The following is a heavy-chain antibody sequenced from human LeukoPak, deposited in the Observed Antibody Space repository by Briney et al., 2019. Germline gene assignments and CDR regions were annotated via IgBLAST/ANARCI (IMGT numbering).Heavy chain of an antibody. Sequence: PGGSLRLSCATSGFTFGDYGLSWVRRAPGKGLEGLCATNYNGAITDYADSVKGRFTISRDNAKNSLYLRMDSLRAEDTALHYCARVRLGPSFSVSHFDLWGQGTLVTVSS. D-gene: IGHD3-3*02. J-gene: IGHJ4*02. CDR1: GFTFGDYG. CDR2: TNYNGAIT. CDR3: ARVRLGPSFSVSHFDL. V-gene: IGHV3-20*04.